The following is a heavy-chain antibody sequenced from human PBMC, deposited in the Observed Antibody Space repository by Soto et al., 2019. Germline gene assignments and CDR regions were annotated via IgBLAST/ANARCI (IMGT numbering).Heavy chain of an antibody. D-gene: IGHD3-10*01. J-gene: IGHJ3*02. CDR2: ISPAGSSI. CDR1: GFSFSIYS. V-gene: IGHV3-48*01. Sequence: GQLVEFGGGLVKPGGSLRLSCAASGFSFSIYSYNWVRQAPGKGLEWLSYISPAGSSIYYADSVKGRFTISRDSARDSVYLQMNRLRAEDTAVYYCAKDRGGSGAFHIWGQGTMVTVSS. CDR3: AKDRGGSGAFHI.